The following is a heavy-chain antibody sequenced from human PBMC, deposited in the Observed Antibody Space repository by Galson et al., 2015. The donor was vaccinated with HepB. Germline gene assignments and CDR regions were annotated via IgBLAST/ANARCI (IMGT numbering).Heavy chain of an antibody. CDR1: GYVFSNYA. J-gene: IGHJ4*02. D-gene: IGHD4-17*01. Sequence: SVKVSCTASGYVFSNYAMNWVRQAPGQGLEWMGWIHTNTGKPTYAQGFTGRFVFSLDTSVSTAYLQISSLEAEDTAVYYCARDGWGYGDYGRVYYFDYWGQGTLVTVSS. CDR3: ARDGWGYGDYGRVYYFDY. CDR2: IHTNTGKP. V-gene: IGHV7-4-1*02.